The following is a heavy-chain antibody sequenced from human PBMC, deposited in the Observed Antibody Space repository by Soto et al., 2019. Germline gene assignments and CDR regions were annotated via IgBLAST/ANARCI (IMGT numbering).Heavy chain of an antibody. V-gene: IGHV2-5*02. CDR3: AHRNNHMVRGVNSNFDY. D-gene: IGHD3-10*01. CDR2: IYWDDDK. CDR1: GFSLSTSGVG. J-gene: IGHJ4*02. Sequence: SGPTLVKPTQTLTLTCTFSGFSLSTSGVGVGWIRQPPGKALEWLALIYWDDDKRYSPSLKSRLTITKDTSKNQVVLTMTNMDPVDTATYYCAHRNNHMVRGVNSNFDYWGQGTLVTVSS.